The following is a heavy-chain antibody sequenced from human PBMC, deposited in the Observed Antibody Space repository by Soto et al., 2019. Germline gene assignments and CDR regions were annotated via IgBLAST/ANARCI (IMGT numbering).Heavy chain of an antibody. V-gene: IGHV1-2*04. CDR2: INPKSGGT. D-gene: IGHD2-8*01. CDR3: ARGDSTDCSNGVCSFFYNLDMDV. J-gene: IGHJ6*02. Sequence: ASVKVSCKASGYTFTSYGISWVRQAPGQGLEWLGRINPKSGGTSTAQKFQGWVTMTTDTSISTASMELTRLTSDDTAIYYCARGDSTDCSNGVCSFFYNLDMDVWGQGTTVTVSS. CDR1: GYTFTSYG.